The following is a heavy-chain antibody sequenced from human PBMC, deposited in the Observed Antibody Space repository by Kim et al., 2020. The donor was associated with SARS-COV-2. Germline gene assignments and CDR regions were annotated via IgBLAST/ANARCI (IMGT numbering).Heavy chain of an antibody. Sequence: SVKVSCKASGGTFSTYIINWVRQAPGQGLEWLGGTTPFFGTTNYAQKFQGRVTITADGSTSTAYMELNSLRSEDTAIYYCARAGVLGGNSNYYYGMDIWGQGTTVTVSS. CDR3: ARAGVLGGNSNYYYGMDI. V-gene: IGHV1-69*13. D-gene: IGHD2-21*01. CDR2: TTPFFGTT. J-gene: IGHJ6*02. CDR1: GGTFSTYI.